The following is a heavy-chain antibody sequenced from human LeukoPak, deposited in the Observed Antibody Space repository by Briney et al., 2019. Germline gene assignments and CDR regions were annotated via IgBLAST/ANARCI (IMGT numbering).Heavy chain of an antibody. D-gene: IGHD5-12*01. Sequence: GGSLRLSCAASGFTFSSYAMSWVRQAPGKGLEWVSAISGSGGSTYYADSVKGRFTISRDNSKSTLFLQMNSLRAEDTAVYYCASFASGLEDFDYWGQGTLVTVSS. CDR2: ISGSGGST. CDR3: ASFASGLEDFDY. J-gene: IGHJ4*02. V-gene: IGHV3-23*01. CDR1: GFTFSSYA.